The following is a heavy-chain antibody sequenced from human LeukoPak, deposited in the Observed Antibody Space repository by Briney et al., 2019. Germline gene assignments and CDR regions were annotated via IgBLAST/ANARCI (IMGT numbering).Heavy chain of an antibody. CDR3: ARGLSRDIVVVPAANNFDY. V-gene: IGHV4-34*01. CDR2: INHSGST. Sequence: PSETLSLTCAVYGGSFSGYYWSWLRQPPGKGLEWMGEINHSGSTSYNPPLKSRVTISVDTSKNQFSLKLSSVTAADTAVYYCARGLSRDIVVVPAANNFDYWGQGTLVTVSS. D-gene: IGHD2-2*01. CDR1: GGSFSGYY. J-gene: IGHJ4*02.